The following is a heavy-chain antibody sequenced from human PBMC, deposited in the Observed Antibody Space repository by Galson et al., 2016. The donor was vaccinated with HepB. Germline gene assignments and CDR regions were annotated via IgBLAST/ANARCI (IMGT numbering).Heavy chain of an antibody. D-gene: IGHD6-13*01. J-gene: IGHJ6*02. CDR2: IDNDGDK. CDR1: GFSLSSRGMS. Sequence: PALVKPTQTLTLTCTFSGFSLSSRGMSVSWIRQPPGKALEWLARIDNDGDKFYSTSLKTRLTISKDISKDQVVLIVTNMDPADTGTYYCARMYTSSWGGLDVWGQGTTVTVSS. V-gene: IGHV2-70*04. CDR3: ARMYTSSWGGLDV.